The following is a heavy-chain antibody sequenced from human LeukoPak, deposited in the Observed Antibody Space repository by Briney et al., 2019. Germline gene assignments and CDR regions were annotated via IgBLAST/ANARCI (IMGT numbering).Heavy chain of an antibody. Sequence: TGGSLRLSCAASGFTFSSYAMSWVRQAPGKGLEWVSAISGSGGSTYYADSVKGRFTISRDNSKNTLYLQMNSLRAEDTAVYYCAKGGTGSSSIGYFDYWGQGTLVTVSS. D-gene: IGHD6-6*01. CDR3: AKGGTGSSSIGYFDY. J-gene: IGHJ4*02. V-gene: IGHV3-23*01. CDR2: ISGSGGST. CDR1: GFTFSSYA.